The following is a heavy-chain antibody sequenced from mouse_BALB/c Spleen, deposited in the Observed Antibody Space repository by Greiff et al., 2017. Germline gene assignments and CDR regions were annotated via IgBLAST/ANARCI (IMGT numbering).Heavy chain of an antibody. CDR3: ARGSLFAY. V-gene: IGHV1S137*01. Sequence: VQLHQSGAELVRPGVSVKISCKGSGYTFTDYAMHWVKQSHAKSLEWIGVISTYYGDASYNQKFKGKATMTVDKSSSTAYMELARLTSEDSAIYYCARGSLFAYGGQGTLVTVSA. CDR1: GYTFTDYA. CDR2: ISTYYGDA. J-gene: IGHJ3*01.